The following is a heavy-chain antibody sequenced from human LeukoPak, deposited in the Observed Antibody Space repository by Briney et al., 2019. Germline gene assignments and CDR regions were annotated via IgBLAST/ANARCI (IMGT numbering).Heavy chain of an antibody. Sequence: ASVKVSCKASGYTFTNYYMHWVRQAPGQGLEWMGIINPSGGSTSYAQKFQGRVTMTRDTSTSTVYMELSSLRSEDTAVYYCARDITLLWFGVSYGMDVWGQGTTVTVSS. CDR1: GYTFTNYY. J-gene: IGHJ6*02. CDR2: INPSGGST. V-gene: IGHV1-46*01. CDR3: ARDITLLWFGVSYGMDV. D-gene: IGHD3-10*01.